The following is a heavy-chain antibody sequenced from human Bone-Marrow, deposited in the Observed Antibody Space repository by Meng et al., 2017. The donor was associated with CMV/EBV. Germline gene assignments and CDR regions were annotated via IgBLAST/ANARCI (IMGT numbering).Heavy chain of an antibody. V-gene: IGHV1-2*02. CDR3: ARGGEGGLPAANTFDI. J-gene: IGHJ3*02. D-gene: IGHD2-2*01. CDR1: GYTFTGYY. Sequence: ASVKVSCKASGYTFTGYYMHWVRQAPGQGLEWMGWINPNSGGTNYAQKFQGRVTMTRDTSISTAYMELSRLRSDDTAVYYCARGGEGGLPAANTFDIWGQGTMVTVSS. CDR2: INPNSGGT.